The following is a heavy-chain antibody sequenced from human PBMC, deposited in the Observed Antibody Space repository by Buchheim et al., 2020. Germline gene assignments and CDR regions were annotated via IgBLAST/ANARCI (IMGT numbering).Heavy chain of an antibody. V-gene: IGHV3-30*18. Sequence: QVQLVESGGGVVQPGRSLRLSCAASGFTFSSYGMHWVRQAPGKGLEWVAVISYDGSNKYYADSVKGRFTISRDNSKNTLYLQMNSLRAEDTAVYYCAKDKYYDSSLIDYWGQGTL. CDR2: ISYDGSNK. J-gene: IGHJ4*02. D-gene: IGHD3-22*01. CDR3: AKDKYYDSSLIDY. CDR1: GFTFSSYG.